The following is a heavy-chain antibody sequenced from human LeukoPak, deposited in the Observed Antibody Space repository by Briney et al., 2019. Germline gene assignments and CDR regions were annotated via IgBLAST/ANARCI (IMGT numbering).Heavy chain of an antibody. V-gene: IGHV4-39*07. CDR2: IYYSGST. D-gene: IGHD3-22*01. CDR3: LVYDVNWFDP. Sequence: SETLSLTCTVSGGSISSSSYYWGWIRQPPGKGLEWIGSIYYSGSTYYNPSLKSRVTISVDTSKNQFSLKLSSVTAADTAVYYCLVYDVNWFDPWGQGTLVTVSS. CDR1: GGSISSSSYY. J-gene: IGHJ5*02.